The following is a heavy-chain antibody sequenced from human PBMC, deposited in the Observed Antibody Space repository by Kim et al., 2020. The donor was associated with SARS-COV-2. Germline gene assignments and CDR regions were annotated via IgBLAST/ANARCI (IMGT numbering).Heavy chain of an antibody. CDR3: TTDLLSNYPEDYGDPTYDDY. CDR1: GFTFSNAW. Sequence: GGSLRLSCAASGFTFSNAWMSWVRQAPGKGLEWVGRIKSKTDGGTTDYAAPVKGRFTISRDDSKNTLYLQMNSLKTEDTAVYYCTTDLLSNYPEDYGDPTYDDYWGQGTLVTVSS. D-gene: IGHD4-17*01. CDR2: IKSKTDGGTT. V-gene: IGHV3-15*01. J-gene: IGHJ4*02.